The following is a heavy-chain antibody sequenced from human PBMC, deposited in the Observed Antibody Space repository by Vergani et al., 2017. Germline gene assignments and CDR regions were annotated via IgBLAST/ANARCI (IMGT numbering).Heavy chain of an antibody. J-gene: IGHJ6*03. V-gene: IGHV1-58*01. CDR3: AALPCESCYAAKSYYDYMDV. CDR1: GFTFTSSA. CDR2: IVVGSGNT. D-gene: IGHD2-2*01. Sequence: QMQLVQSGPEVKKPGTSVKVSCKASGFTFTSSAVQWVRQARGQRLEWIGWIVVGSGNTNYAQKFQERVTITRDMSTSTAYMELSSLRSEDTAVYYCAALPCESCYAAKSYYDYMDVWGKGP.